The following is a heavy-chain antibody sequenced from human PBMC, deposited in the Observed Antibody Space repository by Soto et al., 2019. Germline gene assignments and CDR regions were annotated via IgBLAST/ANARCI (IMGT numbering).Heavy chain of an antibody. D-gene: IGHD3-22*01. CDR2: ISYDGSNK. CDR3: AKDQGTSGYGPLDS. Sequence: PGGSLRLSCAASGFTFSSYGMHWVRQAPGKGLEWVAVISYDGSNKYYADSVKGRFTISRDNSKNTLYLQMNSLRAEDTAVYYCAKDQGTSGYGPLDSWGKGTLVTVPQ. V-gene: IGHV3-30*18. CDR1: GFTFSSYG. J-gene: IGHJ4*02.